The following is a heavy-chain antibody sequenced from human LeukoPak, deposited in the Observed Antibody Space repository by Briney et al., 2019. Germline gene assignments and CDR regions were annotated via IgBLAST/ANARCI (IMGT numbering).Heavy chain of an antibody. CDR1: GFTFTSYS. D-gene: IGHD3-9*01. V-gene: IGHV3-21*01. J-gene: IGHJ4*02. Sequence: GGSLRLSCAASGFTFTSYSMNWVRQAPGKGVEWVSSISSSSSYIYYADSVKGRFTISRDNAKNSLYLQMNSLRAEDTAVYYCARWDYDILTGVVDYWGQGTLVTVSS. CDR3: ARWDYDILTGVVDY. CDR2: ISSSSSYI.